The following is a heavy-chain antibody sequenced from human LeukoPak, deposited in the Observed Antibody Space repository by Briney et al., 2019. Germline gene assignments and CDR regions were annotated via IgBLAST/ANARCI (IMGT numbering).Heavy chain of an antibody. V-gene: IGHV3-30*18. CDR2: ISYDGSNK. CDR3: AKDGYCSDGSCYANFFDY. D-gene: IGHD2-15*01. J-gene: IGHJ4*02. CDR1: GFAFNRYG. Sequence: PAGGSLRLSCAASGFAFNRYGMHWVRQAPGKGLEWVALISYDGSNKYYADSVKGRFTISRDNSKNTLYLQTDSLRAEDTAVYYCAKDGYCSDGSCYANFFDYWGQGTLVTVSS.